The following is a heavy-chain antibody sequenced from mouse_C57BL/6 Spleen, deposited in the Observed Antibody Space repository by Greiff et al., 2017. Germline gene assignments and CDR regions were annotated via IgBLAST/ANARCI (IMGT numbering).Heavy chain of an antibody. CDR2: INPGSGGT. Sequence: QVQLKESGAELVRPGTSVKVSCKASGYAFTNYLIEWVKQRPGQGLEWIGVINPGSGGTNYNEKFKGKATLTADKSSSTAYMQLSSLTSEDSAVYFCARSGTDWYFDVWGTGTTVTVSS. CDR1: GYAFTNYL. V-gene: IGHV1-54*01. J-gene: IGHJ1*03. CDR3: ARSGTDWYFDV. D-gene: IGHD2-14*01.